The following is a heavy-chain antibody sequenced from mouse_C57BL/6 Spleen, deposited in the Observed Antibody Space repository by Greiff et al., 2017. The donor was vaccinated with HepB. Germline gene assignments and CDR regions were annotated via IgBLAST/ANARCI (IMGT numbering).Heavy chain of an antibody. Sequence: QVQLQQPGAELVKPGASVKLSCKASGYTFTSYWMQWVKQRPGQGLEWIGEIDPSDSYTNYNQKFKGKATLTVDTSSSTAYMQLSSLTSEDSAVYYCAPGEDYGPFAYWGQGTLVTVSA. V-gene: IGHV1-50*01. CDR1: GYTFTSYW. D-gene: IGHD1-1*01. CDR2: IDPSDSYT. J-gene: IGHJ3*01. CDR3: APGEDYGPFAY.